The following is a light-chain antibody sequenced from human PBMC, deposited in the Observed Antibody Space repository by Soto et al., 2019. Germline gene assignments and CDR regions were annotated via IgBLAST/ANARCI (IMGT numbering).Light chain of an antibody. CDR2: EDT. CDR1: SSDVGNYNL. CDR3: CSYVGSNIFYV. Sequence: QSVLTQPASVSGSAGQSITISCTGTSSDVGNYNLVSWYLHHPGKAPKLLIYEDTKRPSGVSNRFSGSRSGNTASLTVSGLQAEDEADYYCCSYVGSNIFYVFGTGTKVTVL. V-gene: IGLV2-23*01. J-gene: IGLJ1*01.